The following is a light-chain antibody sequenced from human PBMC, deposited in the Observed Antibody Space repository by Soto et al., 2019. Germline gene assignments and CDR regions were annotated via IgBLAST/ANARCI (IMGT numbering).Light chain of an antibody. CDR3: SSYTSSSTLYV. J-gene: IGLJ1*01. CDR2: DVS. V-gene: IGLV2-14*01. Sequence: QSALTQPASVSGSPGQSITISCTRYSSDVGGYNYVSWYQQHPGKAPKLMIYDVSNRPSGVSNRFSGSKSGYTASLTISGLQAEDEADYYCSSYTSSSTLYVFGTGTKLTVL. CDR1: SSDVGGYNY.